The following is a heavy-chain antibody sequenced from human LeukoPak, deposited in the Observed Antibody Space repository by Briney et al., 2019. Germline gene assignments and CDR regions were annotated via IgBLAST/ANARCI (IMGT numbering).Heavy chain of an antibody. CDR2: INPNSGGT. D-gene: IGHD3-10*01. Sequence: ASVKVSCKASGYTFTGYYMHWVRQAPGQGLEWMGWINPNSGGTNYAQKFQGRVTMTRDTSISTAYMELSRLRSDDTAVYYCAQERLTMVRGVISRSFDYWGQGTLVTVSS. CDR3: AQERLTMVRGVISRSFDY. V-gene: IGHV1-2*02. J-gene: IGHJ4*02. CDR1: GYTFTGYY.